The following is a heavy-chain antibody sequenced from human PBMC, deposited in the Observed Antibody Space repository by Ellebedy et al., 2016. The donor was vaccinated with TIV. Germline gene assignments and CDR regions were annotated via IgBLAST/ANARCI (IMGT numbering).Heavy chain of an antibody. CDR2: IRSKAYGGTT. J-gene: IGHJ4*02. Sequence: GESLKISXTASGFTFGDYAMSWFRQAPGKGLEWVGFIRSKAYGGTTEYAASVKGRFTISRDDSKSIAYLQMNSLKTEDTAVYYCTRVGTIVGATRSSGFDYWGQGTLVTVSS. D-gene: IGHD1-26*01. V-gene: IGHV3-49*03. CDR1: GFTFGDYA. CDR3: TRVGTIVGATRSSGFDY.